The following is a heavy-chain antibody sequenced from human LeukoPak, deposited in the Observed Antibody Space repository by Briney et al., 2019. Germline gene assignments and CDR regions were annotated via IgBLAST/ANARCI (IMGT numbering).Heavy chain of an antibody. Sequence: GGSLRLSCAASGFTFSSYAMHWVRQAPGKGLEYVSAISSNGGSTYYANSVKGRFTISRDNSKNTLYLQMGSLRAEDMAVYYCARVDVTVYYYMDVWGKGTTVTVSS. D-gene: IGHD2-21*02. J-gene: IGHJ6*03. CDR1: GFTFSSYA. V-gene: IGHV3-64*01. CDR2: ISSNGGST. CDR3: ARVDVTVYYYMDV.